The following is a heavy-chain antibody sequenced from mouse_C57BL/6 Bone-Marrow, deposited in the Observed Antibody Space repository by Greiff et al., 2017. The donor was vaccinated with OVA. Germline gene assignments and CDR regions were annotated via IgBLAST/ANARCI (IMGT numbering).Heavy chain of an antibody. J-gene: IGHJ3*01. CDR1: GFSLTSYG. V-gene: IGHV2-2*01. CDR3: ATYGNWFAY. CDR2: IWSGGST. Sequence: QVQLQQSGPGLVQPSQSLSITCTVSGFSLTSYGVHWVRQSPGKGLEWLGVIWSGGSTDYNAAFISRLSISKDNSKSQVFFKMNSLQADDTAIYYCATYGNWFAYWGQGTLVTVSA. D-gene: IGHD2-1*01.